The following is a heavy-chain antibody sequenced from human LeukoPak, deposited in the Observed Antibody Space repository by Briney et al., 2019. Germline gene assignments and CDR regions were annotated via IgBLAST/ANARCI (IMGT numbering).Heavy chain of an antibody. CDR3: TSLAGSSGWYLAPNDY. J-gene: IGHJ4*02. Sequence: GGSLRLSCAASGFTFSSYAMHWVRQAPGKGLEWVAVISYDGTNKYYADSVKGRFIISRDNSKDTLYLQTNSLRPEDTAVYYCTSLAGSSGWYLAPNDYWGQGTLVTVSS. CDR1: GFTFSSYA. V-gene: IGHV3-30-3*01. CDR2: ISYDGTNK. D-gene: IGHD6-19*01.